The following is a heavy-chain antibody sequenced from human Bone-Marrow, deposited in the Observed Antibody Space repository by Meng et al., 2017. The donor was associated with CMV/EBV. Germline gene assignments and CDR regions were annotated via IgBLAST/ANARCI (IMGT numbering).Heavy chain of an antibody. V-gene: IGHV1-2*02. Sequence: FTAYYIHWVRQAPGQKLEWMGWINPHSGDTNYAQSFQGRVTMTRDTSISAAYMELTRLRSDDTAVYYCARRGCSSTSCYRPYNWFDPWGQGTLVTVSS. CDR2: INPHSGDT. CDR1: FTAYY. CDR3: ARRGCSSTSCYRPYNWFDP. J-gene: IGHJ5*02. D-gene: IGHD2-2*02.